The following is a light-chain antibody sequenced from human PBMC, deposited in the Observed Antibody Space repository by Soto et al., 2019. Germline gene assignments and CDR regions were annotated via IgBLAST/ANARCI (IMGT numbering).Light chain of an antibody. CDR2: GAS. J-gene: IGKJ1*01. V-gene: IGKV3-15*01. CDR3: QHYNVWPTTWT. CDR1: QSVSSK. Sequence: EIVMTQSPATLSVSPGERATLSCRASQSVSSKLAWYQQKPGQAPRVLIYGASTRATGIPARFSGSGSGTEFTLTISSLQSEDFAVYYWQHYNVWPTTWTFGQGTRVEIK.